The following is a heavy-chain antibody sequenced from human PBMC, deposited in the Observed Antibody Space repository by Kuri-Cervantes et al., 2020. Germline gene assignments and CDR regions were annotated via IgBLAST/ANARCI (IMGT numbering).Heavy chain of an antibody. D-gene: IGHD5-24*01. J-gene: IGHJ3*02. Sequence: SETLSLTCTVSGGSISSSSYYWGWIHQPPGKGLEWIGSIYYSGSTYYNPSLKSRVTISVDTSKNQFSLKLSSVTAADTAVYYCARPDGYNYYAFDIWGQGTMVTVSS. V-gene: IGHV4-39*01. CDR1: GGSISSSSYY. CDR3: ARPDGYNYYAFDI. CDR2: IYYSGST.